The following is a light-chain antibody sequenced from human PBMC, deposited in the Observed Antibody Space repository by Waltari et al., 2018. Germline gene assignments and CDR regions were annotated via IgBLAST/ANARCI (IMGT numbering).Light chain of an antibody. CDR2: EVS. V-gene: IGLV2-14*01. CDR3: SSYTSSSTLFYV. Sequence: QSALTQPASVSGSPGQSITISCTGTSSDVGGYNYVFWYQQHPGKAPKLMIYEVSNRPSGVSNRFSGSKSGNTASLTISGLQAEDEADYYCSSYTSSSTLFYVFGTGTKVTVL. J-gene: IGLJ1*01. CDR1: SSDVGGYNY.